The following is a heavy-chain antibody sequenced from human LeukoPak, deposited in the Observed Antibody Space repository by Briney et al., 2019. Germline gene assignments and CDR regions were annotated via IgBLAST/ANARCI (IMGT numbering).Heavy chain of an antibody. CDR2: ISNNGGYT. J-gene: IGHJ6*02. Sequence: ETGGSLRLSCAASGFTFSSSAMSWVRQAPGKGLEWVSAISNNGGYTYYADSVQGRFTISRDNSKSTLCLQMNSLRAEDTALYYCAKDRVYSSGATNLGYGMDVWGQGTTVTVSS. V-gene: IGHV3-23*01. CDR1: GFTFSSSA. CDR3: AKDRVYSSGATNLGYGMDV. D-gene: IGHD6-19*01.